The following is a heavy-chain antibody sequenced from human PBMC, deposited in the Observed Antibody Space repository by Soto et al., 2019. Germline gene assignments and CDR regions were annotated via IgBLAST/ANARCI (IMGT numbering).Heavy chain of an antibody. J-gene: IGHJ4*02. V-gene: IGHV4-59*01. Sequence: TSETLSLTCSVSGDFISGYYWSWIRQPPGKGLEWIGYIYYSGGTNHNPSLKSRVTISVDTSKNQFSLKLSSVTAADTAVYYCARWFYYDSSGYPDYWGQGTLVTVSS. CDR1: GDFISGYY. D-gene: IGHD3-22*01. CDR2: IYYSGGT. CDR3: ARWFYYDSSGYPDY.